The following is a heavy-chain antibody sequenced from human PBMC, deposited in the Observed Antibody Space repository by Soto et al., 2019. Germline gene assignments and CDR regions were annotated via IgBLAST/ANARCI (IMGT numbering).Heavy chain of an antibody. J-gene: IGHJ6*01. CDR2: ISSSSTTI. CDR1: GFTLSDYS. V-gene: IGHV3-11*01. CDR3: VRDGPMIRAFTREGDYYYYYHGVDV. Sequence: PGGSLRLSCAASGFTLSDYSMSWIRQAPGKGLEWVSYISSSSTTILYADSVKGRFTISRDNSQNSLYLQMHSLRADDTAVYYCVRDGPMIRAFTREGDYYYYYHGVDVWGQGTTVTVSS. D-gene: IGHD3-10*01.